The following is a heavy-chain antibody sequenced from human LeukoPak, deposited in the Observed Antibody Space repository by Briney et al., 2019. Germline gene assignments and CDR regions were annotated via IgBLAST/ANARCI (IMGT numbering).Heavy chain of an antibody. CDR1: GFTFSLYA. CDR2: ISGSGSNT. Sequence: PGGSLRLSCAASGFTFSLYAMSWVRQAPGKGLEWISGISGSGSNTYYAESVKGRFTISRDNSKNTLYLRMKSLRGEDTAVYYCARQWLINGWGQGILVTVSS. V-gene: IGHV3-23*01. D-gene: IGHD6-19*01. CDR3: ARQWLING. J-gene: IGHJ4*02.